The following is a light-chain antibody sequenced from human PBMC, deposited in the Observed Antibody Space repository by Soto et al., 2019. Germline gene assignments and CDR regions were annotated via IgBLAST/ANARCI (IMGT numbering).Light chain of an antibody. CDR3: QKFNSYPLT. J-gene: IGKJ5*01. Sequence: AIQLTQSPSSLSASVGDRVTITCRASQGISSALAWYQQKPGKAPKLLIYDACSLESGVPSRFRGSGSGTDFTLTISSLQPDDFATYYCQKFNSYPLTFGPGTRLEIK. V-gene: IGKV1-13*02. CDR1: QGISSA. CDR2: DAC.